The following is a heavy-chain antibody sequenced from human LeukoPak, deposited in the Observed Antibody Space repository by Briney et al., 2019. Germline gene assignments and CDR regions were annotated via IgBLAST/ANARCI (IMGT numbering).Heavy chain of an antibody. CDR3: ARVSAAGTGPDY. D-gene: IGHD6-13*01. CDR1: GGSVSSGNYY. CDR2: MSNSGHT. J-gene: IGHJ4*02. Sequence: PSETLSLTCTVSGGSVSSGNYYWSWIRQPPGKGLEWIGFMSNSGHTDSNASLKSRVTISVDTSKNQFSLKLNSVTAADTAVYYCARVSAAGTGPDYWGQGTVVSVSS. V-gene: IGHV4-61*01.